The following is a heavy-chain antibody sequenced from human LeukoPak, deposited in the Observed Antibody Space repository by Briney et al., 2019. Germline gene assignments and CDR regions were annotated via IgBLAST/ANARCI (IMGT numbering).Heavy chain of an antibody. J-gene: IGHJ4*02. CDR3: ARDMGGGDYVLDY. Sequence: GRSLRLSCAASGFTFSSYGMHWVRQAPGKGLEWVAVIWYDGSNKYYEDSGKGRFTISRDNSRNTLYLKMNSLRAEDTAVYYCARDMGGGDYVLDYWGQGTLVTVSS. CDR1: GFTFSSYG. V-gene: IGHV3-33*01. CDR2: IWYDGSNK. D-gene: IGHD4-17*01.